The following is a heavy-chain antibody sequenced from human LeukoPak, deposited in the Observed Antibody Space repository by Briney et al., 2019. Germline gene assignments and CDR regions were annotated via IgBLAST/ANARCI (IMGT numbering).Heavy chain of an antibody. CDR3: ARRNSSSWVPGAFDI. D-gene: IGHD6-13*01. Sequence: SQTLSPTCTVSGGSISSGSYYWSWIRQPPGKGLEWIGRIYTSGGTNYTPSLKSRVTISVDTSKNQFSLKLSSVTAADTAVYYCARRNSSSWVPGAFDIWGQGTMVTVSS. J-gene: IGHJ3*02. CDR2: IYTSGGT. V-gene: IGHV4-61*02. CDR1: GGSISSGSYY.